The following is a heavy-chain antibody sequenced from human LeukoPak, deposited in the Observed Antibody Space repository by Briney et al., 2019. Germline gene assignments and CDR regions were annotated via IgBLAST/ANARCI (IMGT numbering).Heavy chain of an antibody. CDR3: ARDHEALVQLEPWSPDAFDI. V-gene: IGHV1-46*01. CDR2: INPSGGST. CDR1: GYTFTSYY. Sequence: GASVKVSCKASGYTFTSYYMHWVRQAPGQGLEWMGIINPSGGSTSYAQKFQGRVTMTRDTSTSTVYMELSSLRSEDTAVYYCARDHEALVQLEPWSPDAFDIWGQGTMVTVSS. J-gene: IGHJ3*02. D-gene: IGHD1-1*01.